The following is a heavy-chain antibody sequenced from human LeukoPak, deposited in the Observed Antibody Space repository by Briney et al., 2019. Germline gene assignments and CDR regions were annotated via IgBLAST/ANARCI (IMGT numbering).Heavy chain of an antibody. V-gene: IGHV3-7*01. Sequence: GSLSLSCAASAFTFSNYWMSWVRQAPGKGLEWVANIKEDGSEINYVDSVKGRFTISRDNAKNSLYLQMNSLRVDDTAVYYCARDRGYSTFDYWGQGTLVTVSS. CDR1: AFTFSNYW. CDR2: IKEDGSEI. J-gene: IGHJ4*02. CDR3: ARDRGYSTFDY. D-gene: IGHD4-23*01.